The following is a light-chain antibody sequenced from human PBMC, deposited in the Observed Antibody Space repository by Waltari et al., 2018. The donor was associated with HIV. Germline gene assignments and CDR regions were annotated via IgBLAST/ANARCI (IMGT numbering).Light chain of an antibody. Sequence: SYELTQPPSLSVSPGQTARITCSGAALSMQYGYWYQQKPGQAPVLVIYKDSERSSGIPERCSGSSSGTTFTLPISGAQAEDEAAYFCQSTDRSGSYIIFGGGTKLTVL. J-gene: IGLJ2*01. CDR3: QSTDRSGSYII. CDR2: KDS. V-gene: IGLV3-25*03. CDR1: ALSMQY.